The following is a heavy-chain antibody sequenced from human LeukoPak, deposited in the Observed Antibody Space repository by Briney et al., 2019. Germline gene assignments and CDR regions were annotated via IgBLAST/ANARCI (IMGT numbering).Heavy chain of an antibody. CDR1: GYTFTSYY. V-gene: IGHV1-46*01. CDR2: INPSGGST. D-gene: IGHD2-2*02. CDR3: ARGYCSSNSCYKGGFDY. Sequence: ASVKVSCKASGYTFTSYYMHWVRQAPGQGLEWMGIINPSGGSTSYAQKFQGRVTMTRDMSTSTVYMELSSLRSEDTAVYYCARGYCSSNSCYKGGFDYWGQGTLVTVSS. J-gene: IGHJ4*02.